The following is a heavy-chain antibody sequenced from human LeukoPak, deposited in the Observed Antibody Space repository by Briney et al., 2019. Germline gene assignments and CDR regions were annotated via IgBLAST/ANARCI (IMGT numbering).Heavy chain of an antibody. CDR2: ISYDGKVT. J-gene: IGHJ4*02. CDR1: GFTFSNFG. CDR3: AKERDYRVSTSCDY. Sequence: GGSLRLSCAASGFTFSNFGMHWVRQAPGKGLEWVAVISYDGKVTFYADSVKGRFTISRDNSKNTLYLHMTSLRGGDTALYYCAKERDYRVSTSCDYWGQGTQVTVSS. D-gene: IGHD3-10*01. V-gene: IGHV3-30*18.